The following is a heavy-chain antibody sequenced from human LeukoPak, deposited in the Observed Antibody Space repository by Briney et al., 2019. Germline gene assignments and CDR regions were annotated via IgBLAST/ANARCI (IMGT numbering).Heavy chain of an antibody. V-gene: IGHV4-39*02. CDR3: ARDLASWEPVGAFDI. J-gene: IGHJ3*02. CDR1: GGSISSSSYY. CDR2: IYYSGST. D-gene: IGHD1-26*01. Sequence: SETLSLTCTVSGGSISSSSYYWGWIRQPPGKGLEWIGSIYYSGSTYYNPSLKSRVTISVDTSKNQFSLKLSSVTAADTAVYYCARDLASWEPVGAFDIWGQGTMVTVSS.